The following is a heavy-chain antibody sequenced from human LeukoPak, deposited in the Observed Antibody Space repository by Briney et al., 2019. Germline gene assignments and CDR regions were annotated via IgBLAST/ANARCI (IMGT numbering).Heavy chain of an antibody. J-gene: IGHJ3*02. CDR2: IYYSGST. V-gene: IGHV4-59*01. D-gene: IGHD6-19*01. CDR1: GGSISSYY. CDR3: AREQFDAFDI. Sequence: SEILSLTCTVSGGSISSYYWSWIRQPPGKGLEWIGYIYYSGSTNYNPSLKSRVTISVDTSKNQFSLKLSSVTAADTAVYYCAREQFDAFDIWGQGTMVTVSS.